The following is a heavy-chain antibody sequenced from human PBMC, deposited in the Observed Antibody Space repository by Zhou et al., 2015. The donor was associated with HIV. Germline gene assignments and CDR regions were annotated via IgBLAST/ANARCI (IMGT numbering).Heavy chain of an antibody. D-gene: IGHD5-12*01. CDR1: GFVFSDYA. J-gene: IGHJ4*02. CDR3: RGWLAKLGRDF. Sequence: MQLVESGRGLVQPGTSLRLTCVASGFVFSDYAMHWVRQAPGKGLEWVAVIWSDGSRTNYADSMKGRFSVSRDNSQNIIFLQMNRLTVEDTAVYFCRGWLAKLGRDFWGQGTQVTVSS. V-gene: IGHV3-33*03. CDR2: IWSDGSRT.